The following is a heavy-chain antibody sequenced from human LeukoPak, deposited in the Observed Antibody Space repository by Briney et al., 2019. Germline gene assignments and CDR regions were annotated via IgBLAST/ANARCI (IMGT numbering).Heavy chain of an antibody. D-gene: IGHD3-22*01. CDR3: ARDRTIARDSSGYYGRY. CDR2: INPNSGGT. Sequence: ASVKVSCKASGYTFTGYYMHWVRQAPGQGLEWMGRINPNSGGTNYAQKFQGRVTMTRDTSISTAYMELSRLRSDDTAVYYCARDRTIARDSSGYYGRYWGQGTLVTVSS. CDR1: GYTFTGYY. J-gene: IGHJ4*02. V-gene: IGHV1-2*06.